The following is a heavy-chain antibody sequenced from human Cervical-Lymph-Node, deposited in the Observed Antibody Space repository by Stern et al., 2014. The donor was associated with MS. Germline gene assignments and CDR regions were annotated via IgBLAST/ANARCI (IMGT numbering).Heavy chain of an antibody. D-gene: IGHD4-17*01. CDR1: GNTFTSYY. V-gene: IGHV1-46*01. J-gene: IGHJ6*02. CDR3: ARDRVTTTGNMDV. CDR2: INPSGGST. Sequence: QVQLVESGAEVKGPGASVTVSCKASGNTFTSYYMHWVRQPPRQGLERTGIINPSGGSTTYAQKFQGRVTMTRDTSTNTIYMELSSLRSEDTAVCYCARDRVTTTGNMDVWGQGTTVTVSS.